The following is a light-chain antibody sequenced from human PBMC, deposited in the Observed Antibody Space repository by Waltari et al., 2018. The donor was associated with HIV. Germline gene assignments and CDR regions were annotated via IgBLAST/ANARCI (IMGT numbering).Light chain of an antibody. CDR1: SSNIGRNY. V-gene: IGLV1-47*01. CDR2: TNN. Sequence: QSVLTQPPSASGTPGQRVTISCSGSSSNIGRNYVYWYQQFPGTAPKLLIYTNNQRPSGVPDRFSGSKSGTSASLAISGLRSEDEADYYCAAWDASLSVVFGGGTKLTVL. J-gene: IGLJ2*01. CDR3: AAWDASLSVV.